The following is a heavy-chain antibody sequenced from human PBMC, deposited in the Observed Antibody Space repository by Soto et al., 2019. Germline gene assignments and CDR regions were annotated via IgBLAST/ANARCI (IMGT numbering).Heavy chain of an antibody. CDR2: IYYSGST. D-gene: IGHD1-26*01. Sequence: QVQLQESGPGLVKPSETLYLTCTVSGGSISSYYWSWIRQPPGKGLEWIGYIYYSGSTNYNPSLKSRVTISVDTSKNQFSLKLSSVTAADTAVYYCARKWGWYFDFWGRGTLVTVSS. CDR3: ARKWGWYFDF. V-gene: IGHV4-59*08. J-gene: IGHJ2*01. CDR1: GGSISSYY.